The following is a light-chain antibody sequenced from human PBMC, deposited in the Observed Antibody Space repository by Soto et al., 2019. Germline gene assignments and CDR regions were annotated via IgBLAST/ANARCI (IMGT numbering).Light chain of an antibody. CDR1: QSLLHSNGYNY. CDR2: LGS. J-gene: IGKJ5*01. Sequence: EIVMTQSPLSLPVTPGEPASISCRSSQSLLHSNGYNYLDWYLQKPGQSPQLLIYLGSNRASGVPDRFSGSGSGTDFTLKISRVEAEDAGVYYCMQALQTPFPFGQGTRLEVK. CDR3: MQALQTPFP. V-gene: IGKV2-28*01.